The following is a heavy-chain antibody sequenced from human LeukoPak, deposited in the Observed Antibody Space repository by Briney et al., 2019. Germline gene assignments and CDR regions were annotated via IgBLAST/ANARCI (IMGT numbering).Heavy chain of an antibody. CDR1: GGSISSSSYY. CDR3: ARSYTVVTPFEN. J-gene: IGHJ4*02. D-gene: IGHD4-23*01. Sequence: SETLSLTCTVSGGSISSSSYYWGWIRQPPGKGLEWIGSIYYSGSTYYNPSLKSRVTISVDTSKNQFSLKLSSVTAADTAVYYCARSYTVVTPFENWGQGTLVTVSS. CDR2: IYYSGST. V-gene: IGHV4-39*07.